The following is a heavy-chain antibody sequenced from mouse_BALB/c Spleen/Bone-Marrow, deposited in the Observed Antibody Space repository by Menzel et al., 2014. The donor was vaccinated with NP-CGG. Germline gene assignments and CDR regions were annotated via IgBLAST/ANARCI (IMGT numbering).Heavy chain of an antibody. Sequence: QVQLKESGPGLVAPPQSLSITCTVSGFSLTGYGVSWVRQPPGKGLEWLGMIWGDGSTDYNSVLKSRLSISKDNSKGQVFLKMNSLQTDDTARYYCARDSFLITRASDYWGQGTSVTVSS. CDR3: ARDSFLITRASDY. D-gene: IGHD2-4*01. CDR2: IWGDGST. CDR1: GFSLTGYG. V-gene: IGHV2-6-7*01. J-gene: IGHJ4*01.